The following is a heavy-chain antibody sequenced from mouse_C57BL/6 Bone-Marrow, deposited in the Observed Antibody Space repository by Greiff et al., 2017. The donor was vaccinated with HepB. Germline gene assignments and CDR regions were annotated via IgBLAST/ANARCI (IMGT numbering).Heavy chain of an antibody. D-gene: IGHD1-1*01. CDR2: INPGSGGT. CDR1: GYAFTNYL. V-gene: IGHV1-54*01. CDR3: ARGNRDDDGRRGDFDV. J-gene: IGHJ1*03. Sequence: QVHVKQSGAELVRPGTSVKVSCKASGYAFTNYLIEWVKQRPGQGLEWIGVINPGSGGTNYNEKFKGKATLTADNSSSTAYMQLSSLTSEDSAVYFGARGNRDDDGRRGDFDVWGTGTTVTVSS.